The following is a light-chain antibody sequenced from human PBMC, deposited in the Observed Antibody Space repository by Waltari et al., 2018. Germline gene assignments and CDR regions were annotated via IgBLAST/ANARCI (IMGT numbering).Light chain of an antibody. CDR3: SSYTSNSRV. CDR1: SSDIGGYNY. V-gene: IGLV2-14*01. CDR2: EVS. J-gene: IGLJ3*02. Sequence: QSALTQPASVSGSPGQSITISCTGTSSDIGGYNYVSWYQHHPGKAPKLIIYEVSNRPSGVSNRFSGSKSVNTASLTISGLQAEDEADYYCSSYTSNSRVFGAGTKLTVL.